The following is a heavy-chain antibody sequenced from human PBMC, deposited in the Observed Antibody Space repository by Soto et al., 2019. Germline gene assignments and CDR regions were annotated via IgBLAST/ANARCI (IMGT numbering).Heavy chain of an antibody. D-gene: IGHD3-10*01. J-gene: IGHJ6*02. Sequence: QLQLQESGPGLVKPSETLSLTCTVSGGSISSYYWSWIRQPPGKGLEWIGYIYYSGSTNYNPSLKSRVTISVDTSKNQFSLKLSSVTAADTAVYYCARSNITYGMDVWGQGTTVTVSS. CDR3: ARSNITYGMDV. CDR2: IYYSGST. CDR1: GGSISSYY. V-gene: IGHV4-59*08.